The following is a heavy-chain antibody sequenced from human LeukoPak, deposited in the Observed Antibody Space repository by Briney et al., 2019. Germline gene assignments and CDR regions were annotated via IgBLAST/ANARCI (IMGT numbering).Heavy chain of an antibody. Sequence: ASVKVSCKASGYTFTGYYMHWVRQAPGQGLEWMGWINPNSGGTNYAQKFQGRVTITRDTSISTAYMELSRLRSDDTAVYYCARRRVPAAIEDAYYYYYMDVWGKGTTVTVSS. CDR2: INPNSGGT. CDR3: ARRRVPAAIEDAYYYYYMDV. D-gene: IGHD2-2*01. CDR1: GYTFTGYY. J-gene: IGHJ6*03. V-gene: IGHV1-2*02.